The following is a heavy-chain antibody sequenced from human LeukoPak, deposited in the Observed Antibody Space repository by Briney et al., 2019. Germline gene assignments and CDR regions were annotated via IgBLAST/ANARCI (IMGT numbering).Heavy chain of an antibody. CDR1: GFTFSSYA. Sequence: GGSLRLSCAASGFTFSSYAMHWVRQSPGKGLEWVAFVRYDGSNKYYADSVKGRFTISRDNSKNTLYLQMNSLRAEDTAVYYCAKDGSDYQDYYYYYYMDVWGKGTTVTVSS. V-gene: IGHV3-30*02. D-gene: IGHD4-17*01. CDR3: AKDGSDYQDYYYYYYMDV. J-gene: IGHJ6*03. CDR2: VRYDGSNK.